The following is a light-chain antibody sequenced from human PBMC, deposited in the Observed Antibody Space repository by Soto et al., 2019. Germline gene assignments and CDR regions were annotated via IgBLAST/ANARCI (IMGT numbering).Light chain of an antibody. CDR3: QQYVSSPWT. J-gene: IGKJ1*01. CDR2: GAS. V-gene: IGKV3-20*01. CDR1: QSVSSSY. Sequence: EIVLTQSPGTLSLSPGERATLSCRASQSVSSSYLAWYQQKPGQAPRPLIYGASSRATGIPDRFSGSGSGTDFTLTISRLEPEDFAVYYCQQYVSSPWTFGQWTKVEIK.